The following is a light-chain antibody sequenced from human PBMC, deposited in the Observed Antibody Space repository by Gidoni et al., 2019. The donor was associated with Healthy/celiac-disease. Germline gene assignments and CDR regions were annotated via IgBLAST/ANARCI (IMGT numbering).Light chain of an antibody. Sequence: EIVLTQSPGTLSLSPGESATLSCRASQSVSSSYLAWYQQKPGQAPRLLSYGASSRATGIPDRFSGSGSGTDFTLTISRLEPEDFAVYYCQQYGSSPTFGGGTKVEIK. CDR1: QSVSSSY. CDR3: QQYGSSPT. CDR2: GAS. J-gene: IGKJ4*01. V-gene: IGKV3-20*01.